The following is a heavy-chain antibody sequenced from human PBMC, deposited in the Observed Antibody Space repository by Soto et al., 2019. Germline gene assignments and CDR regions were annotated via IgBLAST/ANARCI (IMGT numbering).Heavy chain of an antibody. V-gene: IGHV4-31*03. CDR1: GGSINSGGYY. CDR2: MHYSGST. CDR3: ARDIAGRGYFDY. D-gene: IGHD6-13*01. J-gene: IGHJ4*02. Sequence: SSETLSLTCTVSGGSINSGGYYWSWIRQQPGKGLEWIGYMHYSGSTHYNPSLKSRVTISVDTSKNQFSLKLSSVTAADTAVYYCARDIAGRGYFDYWGQGTLVTVSS.